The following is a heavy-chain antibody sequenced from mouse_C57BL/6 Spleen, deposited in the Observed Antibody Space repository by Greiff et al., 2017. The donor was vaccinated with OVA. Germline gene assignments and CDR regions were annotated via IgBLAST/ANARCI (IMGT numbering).Heavy chain of an antibody. J-gene: IGHJ3*01. V-gene: IGHV1-69*01. CDR3: ARGGSNYGGFAY. CDR2: IDPSDSYT. CDR1: GYTFTSYW. Sequence: VQLQQPGAELVMPGASVKLSCKASGYTFTSYWMHWVKQRPGQGLEWIGEIDPSDSYTNYNQKFKGKSTLTVDKSSSTAYMQLSSLTSEDSAVYYCARGGSNYGGFAYWGQGTLVTVSA. D-gene: IGHD2-5*01.